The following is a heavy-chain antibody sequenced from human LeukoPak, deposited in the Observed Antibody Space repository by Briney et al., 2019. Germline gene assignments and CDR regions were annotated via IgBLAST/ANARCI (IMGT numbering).Heavy chain of an antibody. V-gene: IGHV3-7*01. J-gene: IGHJ6*03. CDR3: ARAMGTSYGFWSGSYTVSYYYYMDV. Sequence: GGSLRLSCATSGFTFSSYSTRWVRQAPGKGLEWVANIKQDGSEKYYVDSVRGRFTISRDNSKNSLYLQMNSLRAEDTAVYYCARAMGTSYGFWSGSYTVSYYYYMDVWGKGTTVTVSS. D-gene: IGHD3-3*01. CDR1: GFTFSSYS. CDR2: IKQDGSEK.